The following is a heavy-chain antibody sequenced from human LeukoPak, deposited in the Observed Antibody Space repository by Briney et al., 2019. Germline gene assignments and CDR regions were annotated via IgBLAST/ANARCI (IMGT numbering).Heavy chain of an antibody. D-gene: IGHD5-24*01. CDR2: TNYNSNWYK. V-gene: IGHV6-1*01. J-gene: IGHJ4*02. CDR1: GDSVSTNSAG. CDR3: ARGWLQSWFHY. Sequence: SQTLSLTCAISGDSVSTNSAGWNWIRQPQSRGLEWLVRTNYNSNWYKYYAASVESRITLNPDKSKNQFSLQLNSVTPEDTAVYFYARGWLQSWFHYWGQGILVTVSS.